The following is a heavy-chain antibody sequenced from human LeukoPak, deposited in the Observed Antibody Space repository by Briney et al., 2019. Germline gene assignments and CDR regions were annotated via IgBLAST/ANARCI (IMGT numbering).Heavy chain of an antibody. Sequence: GGSLRLSCAASGFTFSNYAMSWVRQAPGKGLEWVSVIRSSGGSTYYADSVKGRFTISRDSSKNTLYLQMNSLRADDTAVYYCAKVYYHASGSRHFDYWGQGTLVTVSS. CDR3: AKVYYHASGSRHFDY. V-gene: IGHV3-23*01. J-gene: IGHJ4*02. D-gene: IGHD3-10*01. CDR2: IRSSGGST. CDR1: GFTFSNYA.